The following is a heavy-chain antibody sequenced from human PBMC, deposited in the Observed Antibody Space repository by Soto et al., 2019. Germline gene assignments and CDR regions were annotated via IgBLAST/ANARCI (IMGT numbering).Heavy chain of an antibody. J-gene: IGHJ4*02. CDR2: TYYRSNWYT. Sequence: PSQTLSLTCAISGDSVSTNSATWDWIRQSPSRGLEWLGRTYYRSNWYTDYAVSVKGRITISPDTSNNQLSLQLNSVTPDDTAVYYCARGSHDSTSHWGQGTLVTVSS. CDR1: GDSVSTNSAT. V-gene: IGHV6-1*01. D-gene: IGHD3-16*01. CDR3: ARGSHDSTSH.